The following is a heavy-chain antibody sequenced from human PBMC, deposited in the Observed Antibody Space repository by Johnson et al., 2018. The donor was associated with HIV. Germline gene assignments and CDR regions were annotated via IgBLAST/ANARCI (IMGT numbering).Heavy chain of an antibody. CDR2: IKSKTDGGTT. CDR3: TRGWKHELSVYDSSGYGDAFDS. D-gene: IGHD3-22*01. J-gene: IGHJ3*02. CDR1: GFTFSNAW. Sequence: EVQLVESGGGLVKPGGSLRLSCAASGFTFSNAWMSWVRQAPGKGLEWVGRIKSKTDGGTTDYAAPVKGRFTISRDDSKSIAYLQMNSLKTEDTAVYYCTRGWKHELSVYDSSGYGDAFDSWGQGTMVTVSS. V-gene: IGHV3-15*01.